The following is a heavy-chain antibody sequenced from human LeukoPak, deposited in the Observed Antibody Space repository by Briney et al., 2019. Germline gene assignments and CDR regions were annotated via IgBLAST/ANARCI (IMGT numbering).Heavy chain of an antibody. V-gene: IGHV4-59*08. CDR3: AIAPNLSFFDF. Sequence: PSETLSLTCTVSGGSFSSHYWSWIRQPPREGLEWIGYIFYSGSTNYNPSLKSRVTISIDTSKNQLSLKLSSVTAADTAVYYCAIAPNLSFFDFWGQGTPVTVSS. CDR1: GGSFSSHY. D-gene: IGHD2/OR15-2a*01. CDR2: IFYSGST. J-gene: IGHJ4*02.